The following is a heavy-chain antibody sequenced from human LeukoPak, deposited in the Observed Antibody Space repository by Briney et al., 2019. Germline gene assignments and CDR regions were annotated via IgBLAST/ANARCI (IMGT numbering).Heavy chain of an antibody. D-gene: IGHD3-22*01. CDR2: ISYDGSNK. CDR3: ARYGYDSRGTFDY. V-gene: IGHV3-30*04. J-gene: IGHJ4*02. Sequence: GRSLRLSCAASGFTFSSYAMHWVRQAPGKGLEWVAVISYDGSNKYYADSVKGRFTISRDNSKNTLYLQMNSLRAEDTAVYYCARYGYDSRGTFDYWGQGTLVTVSS. CDR1: GFTFSSYA.